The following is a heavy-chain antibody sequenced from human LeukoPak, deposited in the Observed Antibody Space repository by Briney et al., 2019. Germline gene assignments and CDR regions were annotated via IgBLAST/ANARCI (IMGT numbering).Heavy chain of an antibody. CDR1: GFTFSSYW. CDR2: INTDGSST. V-gene: IGHV3-74*01. D-gene: IGHD3-3*01. J-gene: IGHJ6*03. Sequence: GGSLRLSCAASGFTFSSYWMHWVRQAPGKGLVWVSRINTDGSSTSYADSVKGRFTISRDNAKNTLYLQMNSLRAEDTAVYYCARDPGEWLDYYYMDVWGKGTTVTVSS. CDR3: ARDPGEWLDYYYMDV.